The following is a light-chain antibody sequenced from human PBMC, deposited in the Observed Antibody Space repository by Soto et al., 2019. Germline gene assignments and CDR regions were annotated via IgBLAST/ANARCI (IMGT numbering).Light chain of an antibody. CDR2: DNN. J-gene: IGLJ1*01. CDR3: KSYAGSNTYV. V-gene: IGLV1-44*01. CDR1: SSNIGINA. Sequence: QSVLTQPPSASGTPGQRVTISCSGSSSNIGINAVNWYQQLPGTAPKLLMYDNNQRPSGVPDRVSGSKSGTSASLAISGLQSDDEADYFCKSYAGSNTYVFGSGTKVTVL.